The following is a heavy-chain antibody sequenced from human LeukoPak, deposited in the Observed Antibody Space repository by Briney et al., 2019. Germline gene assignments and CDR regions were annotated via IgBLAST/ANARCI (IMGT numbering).Heavy chain of an antibody. Sequence: TLSLACTVSGGSISSGDYYWSWIRQPPGKGLEWIGYIYYSGSTYYNPSLKSRVTISVDTSKNQFSLKLSSVTAADTAVYYCAREEDDSSGYYFDYWGQGTLVTVSS. D-gene: IGHD3-22*01. V-gene: IGHV4-30-4*01. CDR2: IYYSGST. J-gene: IGHJ4*02. CDR1: GGSISSGDYY. CDR3: AREEDDSSGYYFDY.